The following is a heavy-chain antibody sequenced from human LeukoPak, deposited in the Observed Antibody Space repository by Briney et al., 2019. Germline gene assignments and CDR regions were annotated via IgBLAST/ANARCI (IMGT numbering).Heavy chain of an antibody. CDR2: ISYDESNK. Sequence: GGSLRLSCAASGFTFSSYAMHWVRQAPGKGLEWVAVISYDESNKYYADSVKGRFTISRDNSKNTLYLQMNSLRAEDTAVYYCARRWQFDYWGQGPRVTVSS. V-gene: IGHV3-30*04. J-gene: IGHJ4*02. CDR1: GFTFSSYA. D-gene: IGHD2-15*01. CDR3: ARRWQFDY.